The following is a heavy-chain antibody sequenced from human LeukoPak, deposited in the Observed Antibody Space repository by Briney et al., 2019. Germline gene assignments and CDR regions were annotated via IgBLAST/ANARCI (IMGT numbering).Heavy chain of an antibody. CDR1: GFTFSDYY. CDR3: AKVPHSRALWNAFDI. D-gene: IGHD6-13*01. CDR2: ISSSGSTI. Sequence: GGSLRLSCAASGFTFSDYYMSWIRQAPGKGLEWVSYISSSGSTIYYADSVKGRFTISRDNAENTLYLQMNSLRAEDTAVYYCAKVPHSRALWNAFDIWGQGTMVTVSS. J-gene: IGHJ3*02. V-gene: IGHV3-11*01.